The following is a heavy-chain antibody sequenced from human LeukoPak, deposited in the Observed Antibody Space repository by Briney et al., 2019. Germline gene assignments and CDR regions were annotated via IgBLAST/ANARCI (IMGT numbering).Heavy chain of an antibody. D-gene: IGHD6-19*01. Sequence: GASVKVSCKASGYIFTNHGISWVRQAPGQGLEWMGWISGYNGNTNYAEKVQGRVTMTADTSSTTVYMELGSLTSDDTAMYYCAREKGSGWYFFDSWGQGTPVTVSS. CDR2: ISGYNGNT. CDR1: GYIFTNHG. CDR3: AREKGSGWYFFDS. V-gene: IGHV1-18*01. J-gene: IGHJ4*02.